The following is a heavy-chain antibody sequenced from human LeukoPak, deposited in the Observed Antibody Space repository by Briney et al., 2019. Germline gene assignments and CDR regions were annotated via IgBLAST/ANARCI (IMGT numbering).Heavy chain of an antibody. CDR1: GYTFTSYG. D-gene: IGHD6-13*01. Sequence: GASVKVSCKASGYTFTSYGISWVRQAPGQGLEWMGWISAYNGNTNYAQKLQGRVTMTTDTSTSTAYMELRSLRSDDTAVYYCARDTLFRIAAGGYFDYWGQGTLVTVSS. CDR3: ARDTLFRIAAGGYFDY. V-gene: IGHV1-18*01. CDR2: ISAYNGNT. J-gene: IGHJ4*02.